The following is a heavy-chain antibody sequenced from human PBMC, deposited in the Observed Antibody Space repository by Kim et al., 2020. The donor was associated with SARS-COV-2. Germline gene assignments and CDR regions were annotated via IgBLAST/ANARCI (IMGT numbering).Heavy chain of an antibody. J-gene: IGHJ4*02. CDR2: IDPAYSWS. CDR3: ATLDGSCIKYAFK. V-gene: IGHV5-10-1*01. D-gene: IGHD1-1*01. CDR1: GYSFNTYW. Sequence: GESMKISCKGSGYSFNTYWITWVRQMPGKGLEWMGRIDPAYSWSESSPSFQGHVTMPIDKSTSTAYLPWSNLKASDSAIYYRATLDGSCIKYAFKWGQGT.